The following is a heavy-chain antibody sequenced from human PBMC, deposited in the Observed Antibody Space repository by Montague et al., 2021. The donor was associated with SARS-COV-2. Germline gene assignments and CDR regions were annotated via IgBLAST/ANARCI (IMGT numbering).Heavy chain of an antibody. J-gene: IGHJ4*02. Sequence: SETLSLTCIVSGSSVRSYYWSWIRQPPGKGLEWIGYIYDSGRTNYNPSLKSRVTLSKDTSKNQFSLRLTSVTAADTAMYFCARAPIYRSSWYAYFDYWGQGTLVTVSS. CDR1: GSSVRSYY. D-gene: IGHD6-13*01. CDR2: IYDSGRT. CDR3: ARAPIYRSSWYAYFDY. V-gene: IGHV4-59*02.